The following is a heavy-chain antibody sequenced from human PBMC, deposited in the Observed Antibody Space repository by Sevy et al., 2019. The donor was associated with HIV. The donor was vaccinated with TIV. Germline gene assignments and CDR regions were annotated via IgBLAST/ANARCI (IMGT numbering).Heavy chain of an antibody. D-gene: IGHD2-8*01. J-gene: IGHJ5*02. V-gene: IGHV3-23*01. CDR3: TRNGGAFDNGFDP. Sequence: GGSLRLSCAASGFTFSIYAMSWVRQAPGKGLEWVSGISGSYNSTYYADSVKGRFTISRDNAKNSLNLQMNSLRAEDTAVYYCTRNGGAFDNGFDPWGQGTLVTVSS. CDR1: GFTFSIYA. CDR2: ISGSYNST.